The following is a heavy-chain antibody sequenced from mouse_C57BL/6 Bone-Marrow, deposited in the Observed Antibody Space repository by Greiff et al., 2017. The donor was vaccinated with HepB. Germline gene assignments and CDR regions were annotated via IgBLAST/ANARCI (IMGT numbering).Heavy chain of an antibody. CDR1: DSEVFPIAY. CDR3: ARDYGSRRGYFDV. Sequence: VQLQQSGSELRSPGSSVKLSCKDFDSEVFPIAYMSWVRQKPGHGFEWIGGILPSIGRTIYGEKFEDKATLDADTLSNTAYLELNSLTSEDSASYYCARDYGSRRGYFDVWGTGTTVTVAS. CDR2: ILPSIGRT. D-gene: IGHD1-1*01. V-gene: IGHV15-2*01. J-gene: IGHJ1*03.